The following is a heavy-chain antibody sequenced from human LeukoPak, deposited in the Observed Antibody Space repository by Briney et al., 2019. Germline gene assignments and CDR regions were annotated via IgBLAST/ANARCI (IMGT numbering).Heavy chain of an antibody. CDR2: IYTSGST. J-gene: IGHJ5*02. Sequence: SETLSLTCTVSGGSIRSYYWSWIRQPAGKGLEWIGRIYTSGSTNYNPSLKSRVTMSVDTSKNQFSLKLSSVTAADTAVYYCAREVWFGEFVNWFDPWGQGTLVTVCS. V-gene: IGHV4-4*07. D-gene: IGHD3-10*01. CDR1: GGSIRSYY. CDR3: AREVWFGEFVNWFDP.